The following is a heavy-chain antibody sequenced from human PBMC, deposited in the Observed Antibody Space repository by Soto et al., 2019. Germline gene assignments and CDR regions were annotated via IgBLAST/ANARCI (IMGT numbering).Heavy chain of an antibody. J-gene: IGHJ4*02. CDR3: AADLHITGTYAIDF. Sequence: SVKVSCKASGFTFTRSVVQWVRQARGQGLEWIGWIVVGSGNRNYAQKFHERATISSDMSTNTAYMELSSLRSEDTAVYYCAADLHITGTYAIDFWGQGTLVTVSS. CDR1: GFTFTRSV. D-gene: IGHD1-20*01. V-gene: IGHV1-58*01. CDR2: IVVGSGNR.